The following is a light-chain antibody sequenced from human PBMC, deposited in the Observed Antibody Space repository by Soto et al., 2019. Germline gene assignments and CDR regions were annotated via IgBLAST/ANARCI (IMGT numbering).Light chain of an antibody. J-gene: IGKJ2*01. CDR3: MQATHPPYT. Sequence: DVVMTQSPLSLPVTPGQPASISCRSSQSLVNGDGNTYLSWLQQRPGQSPRRLIYKVSDPDSGVADRFSGSESGTDFTLKISRVDAEDVGVYFCMQATHPPYTFGQGTKLEIK. CDR2: KVS. CDR1: QSLVNGDGNTY. V-gene: IGKV2-30*01.